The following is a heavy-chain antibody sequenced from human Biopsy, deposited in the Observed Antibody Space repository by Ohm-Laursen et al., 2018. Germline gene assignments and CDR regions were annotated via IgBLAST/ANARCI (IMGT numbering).Heavy chain of an antibody. J-gene: IGHJ4*02. CDR2: INCKTGAT. V-gene: IGHV1-2*02. D-gene: IGHD2-8*01. CDR1: SYTFTDYN. CDR3: ARDPLNGHKHFDY. Sequence: GASVRVSCKASSYTFTDYNIHWMRQAPGQGLEWLGYINCKTGATNYAQKFQGTVTMTRGTSISTAYLALGSLRSADTAIYYCARDPLNGHKHFDYWGQKSLVTVSS.